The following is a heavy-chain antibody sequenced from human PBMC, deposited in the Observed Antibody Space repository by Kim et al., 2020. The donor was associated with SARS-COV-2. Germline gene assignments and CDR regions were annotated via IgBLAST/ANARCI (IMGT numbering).Heavy chain of an antibody. V-gene: IGHV4-4*07. J-gene: IGHJ5*02. CDR1: GDSLSSYH. CDR3: ARDLSVADSVSWFHP. CDR2: VSTDGRS. Sequence: SETLSLTCTVSGDSLSSYHWGWIRQPPGKGLEWIGRVSTDGRSDYHPSLKSRVTISLDTSKNQFSLKLTSVTAADTAVYYCARDLSVADSVSWFHPWGQGALVTVSS.